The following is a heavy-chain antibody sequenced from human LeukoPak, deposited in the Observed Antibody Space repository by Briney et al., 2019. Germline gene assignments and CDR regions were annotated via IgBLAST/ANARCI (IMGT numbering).Heavy chain of an antibody. V-gene: IGHV3-7*01. Sequence: GGSLRLSCAASGFTFTTYTMTWLRQAPGKGLEGGANIKEDGNEKNYVDSVEGRFTISRDNAKNSIYLQMTRLRVEAPAVYYCAREYWGVDYWGQGTLVTVSS. CDR3: AREYWGVDY. J-gene: IGHJ4*02. CDR2: IKEDGNEK. CDR1: GFTFTTYT. D-gene: IGHD2-8*02.